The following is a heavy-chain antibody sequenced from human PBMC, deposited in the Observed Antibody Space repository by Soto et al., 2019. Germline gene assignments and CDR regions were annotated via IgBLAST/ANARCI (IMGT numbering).Heavy chain of an antibody. CDR3: ARLAAYRTMVRDY. D-gene: IGHD3-10*01. J-gene: IGHJ4*02. Sequence: SETLSLTCTVSGGSISSSSYYWGWIRQPPGKGLEWIGSIYYSGSTYYNPSLKSRVTISVDTSKNQFSLKLSSVTAADTAVYYCARLAAYRTMVRDYWGQGTLVTVSS. CDR1: GGSISSSSYY. CDR2: IYYSGST. V-gene: IGHV4-39*01.